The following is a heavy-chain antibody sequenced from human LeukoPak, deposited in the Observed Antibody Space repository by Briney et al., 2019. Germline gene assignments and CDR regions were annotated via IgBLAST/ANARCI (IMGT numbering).Heavy chain of an antibody. D-gene: IGHD5-24*01. CDR2: ISSSSSYI. J-gene: IGHJ6*03. CDR3: ARGMATIDGYYYYMDV. V-gene: IGHV3-21*01. Sequence: GGSLRLSCAASGFTFSSYEMNWVRQAPGKGLEWVSSISSSSSYIYYADSVKGRFTIPRDNAKNSLYLQMNSLRAEDTAVYYCARGMATIDGYYYYMDVWGKGTTVTVSS. CDR1: GFTFSSYE.